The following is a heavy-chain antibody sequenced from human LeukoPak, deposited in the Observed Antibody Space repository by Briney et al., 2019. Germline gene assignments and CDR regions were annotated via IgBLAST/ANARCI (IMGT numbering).Heavy chain of an antibody. CDR1: GFTFSSYS. V-gene: IGHV3-21*01. Sequence: GGSLRLSCAASGFTFSSYSMNWVRQAPGKGLEWVSSISSSSSYIYYADSVKGRFTISRDNAKNSLYLQMNSLRAVDTAVYYCATGGTSPGIWDAFDIWGQGTVVTVSS. J-gene: IGHJ3*02. CDR3: ATGGTSPGIWDAFDI. D-gene: IGHD3-10*01. CDR2: ISSSSSYI.